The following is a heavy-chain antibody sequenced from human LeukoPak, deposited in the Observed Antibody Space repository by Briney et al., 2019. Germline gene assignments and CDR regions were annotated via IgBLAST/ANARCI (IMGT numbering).Heavy chain of an antibody. V-gene: IGHV3-64*04. CDR2: ISGSGNGFSI. J-gene: IGHJ3*02. CDR1: GFVFTIYT. CDR3: AREVGSGWYNDAFDI. Sequence: GGSLRLSCSASGFVFTIYTMYWVRQAPGKGPEYVSTISGSGNGFSIYYADSVKGRFTISRDDSKSTLYLQMNGLRSEDTAVYYCAREVGSGWYNDAFDIWGQGTMVTVSS. D-gene: IGHD6-19*01.